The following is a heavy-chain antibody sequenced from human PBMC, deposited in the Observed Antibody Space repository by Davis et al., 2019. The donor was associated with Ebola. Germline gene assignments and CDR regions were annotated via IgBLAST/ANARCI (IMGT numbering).Heavy chain of an antibody. D-gene: IGHD3-16*01. J-gene: IGHJ3*02. Sequence: GRFTISRDNAKNSLYLQMNSLRAEDTAVYYCAREGERAFDIWGQGTMVTVSS. CDR3: AREGERAFDI. V-gene: IGHV3-11*05.